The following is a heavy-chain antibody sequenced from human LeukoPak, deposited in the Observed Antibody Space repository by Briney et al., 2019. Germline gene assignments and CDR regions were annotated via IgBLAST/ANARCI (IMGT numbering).Heavy chain of an antibody. D-gene: IGHD1-26*01. CDR2: ISYDGSNK. V-gene: IGHV3-30-3*01. J-gene: IGHJ4*02. Sequence: GGSLRLSCAASGFTFSSYAMHWVRQAPGKGLEWVAVISYDGSNKYYADSVKGRFTISRDNSKNTLYLQMNSLRAGDTAVYYCARGSRRWELLTYFDYWGQGTLVTVSS. CDR1: GFTFSSYA. CDR3: ARGSRRWELLTYFDY.